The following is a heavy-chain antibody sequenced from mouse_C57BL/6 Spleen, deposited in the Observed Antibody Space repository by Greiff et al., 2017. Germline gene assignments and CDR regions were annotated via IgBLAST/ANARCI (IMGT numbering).Heavy chain of an antibody. V-gene: IGHV5-4*01. J-gene: IGHJ3*01. CDR1: GFTFSSYA. CDR2: ISDGGSYT. D-gene: IGHD1-1*01. Sequence: EVQGVESGGGLVKPGGSLKLSCAASGFTFSSYAMSWVRQTPEKRLEWVATISDGGSYTYYPDNVKGRFTISRDNAKNNLYLQMSHLKSEDTAVYYCARGDYYGSCEFAYWGQGTLVTVSA. CDR3: ARGDYYGSCEFAY.